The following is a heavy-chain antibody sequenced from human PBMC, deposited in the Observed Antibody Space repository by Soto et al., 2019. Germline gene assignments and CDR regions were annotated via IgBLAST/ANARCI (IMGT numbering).Heavy chain of an antibody. CDR1: GFTFSSYA. CDR2: ISYDGSNK. CDR3: ARDSAIFGVVINWFDP. Sequence: GGSLRLSCAASGFTFSSYAMHWVRQAPGKGLEWVAVISYDGSNKYYADSVKGRFTISRDNSKNTLYLQMNSLRAEDTAVYYCARDSAIFGVVINWFDPWGQGTLVTVSS. D-gene: IGHD3-3*01. J-gene: IGHJ5*02. V-gene: IGHV3-30*04.